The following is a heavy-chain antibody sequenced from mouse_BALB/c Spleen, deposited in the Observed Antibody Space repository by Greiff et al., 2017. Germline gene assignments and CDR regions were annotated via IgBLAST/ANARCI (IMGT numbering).Heavy chain of an antibody. J-gene: IGHJ2*01. CDR1: GYTFTSYW. V-gene: IGHV1S132*01. D-gene: IGHD1-1*01. Sequence: QVHVKQSGAELVKPGASVKLSCKTSGYTFTSYWIQWVKQRPGQGLGWIGEIFPGTGTTYYNEKFKGKATLTIDTSSSTAYMQLSSLTSEDSAVYFCARGGADYYYGSSWDYWGQGTTLTVSS. CDR2: IFPGTGTT. CDR3: ARGGADYYYGSSWDY.